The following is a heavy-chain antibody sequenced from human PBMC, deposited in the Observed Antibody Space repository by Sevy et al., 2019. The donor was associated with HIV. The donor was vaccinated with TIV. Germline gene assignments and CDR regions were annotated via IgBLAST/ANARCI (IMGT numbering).Heavy chain of an antibody. V-gene: IGHV1-8*01. Sequence: ASLKVSCKASGYTFTSYDINWVRQATGQGLEWMGWMNPNSGNTGYVQKFQGRVTMTRNTSISTAYMELSSLRSEDTAVYYCARDYKGYSSSSGFERWFDPWGQGTLVTVSS. D-gene: IGHD6-13*01. CDR1: GYTFTSYD. CDR3: ARDYKGYSSSSGFERWFDP. J-gene: IGHJ5*02. CDR2: MNPNSGNT.